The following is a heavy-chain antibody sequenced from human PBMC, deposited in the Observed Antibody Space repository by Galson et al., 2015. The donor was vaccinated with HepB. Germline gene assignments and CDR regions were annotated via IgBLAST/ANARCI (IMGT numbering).Heavy chain of an antibody. V-gene: IGHV3-30-3*01. Sequence: SLRLSCAASGFTFSSYAMHWVRQAPGKGLEWVAVISYDGSNKYYADSVKGRFTISRDNSKNTLYLQMNSLRAEDTAVYYCACLRAAPPRHYYYGMDVWGQGTTVTISS. D-gene: IGHD6-6*01. J-gene: IGHJ6*02. CDR1: GFTFSSYA. CDR2: ISYDGSNK. CDR3: ACLRAAPPRHYYYGMDV.